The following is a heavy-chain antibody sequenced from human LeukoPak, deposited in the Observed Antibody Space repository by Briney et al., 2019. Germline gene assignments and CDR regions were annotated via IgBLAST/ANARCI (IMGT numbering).Heavy chain of an antibody. CDR2: IIPIFGTA. J-gene: IGHJ6*02. V-gene: IGHV1-69*13. Sequence: SVKVSCKASGGTFSSYAINWVRQAPGQGLEWMGRIIPIFGTANYAQKFQGRVTITADESTSTAYMELSSLRSEDTAVYYCAREVVVAGLSHYYYYGMDVWGQGTTVTVSS. CDR1: GGTFSSYA. D-gene: IGHD2-15*01. CDR3: AREVVVAGLSHYYYYGMDV.